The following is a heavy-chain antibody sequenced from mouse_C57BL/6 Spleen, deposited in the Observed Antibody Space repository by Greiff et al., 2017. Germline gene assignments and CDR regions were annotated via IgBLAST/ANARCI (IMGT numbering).Heavy chain of an antibody. CDR3: ARRGTTAGDARDY. D-gene: IGHD1-2*01. V-gene: IGHV1-4*01. CDR1: GYTFTSYT. CDR2: INPSSGST. Sequence: QVQLQQSGAELARPGASVKMSCKASGYTFTSYTMHWVKQRPGQGLEWIGYINPSSGSTKYNQQFKDTATLTADKSSSTAYMQLSSLTSEDSAVYYCARRGTTAGDARDYWGQGTSGTVSA. J-gene: IGHJ4*01.